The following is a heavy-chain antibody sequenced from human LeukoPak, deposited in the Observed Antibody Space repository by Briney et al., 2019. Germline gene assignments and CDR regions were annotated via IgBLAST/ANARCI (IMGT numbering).Heavy chain of an antibody. Sequence: GGSLRLSCAASGFTVSSTYMSWVRQAPGKGLEWVSVIYSGGNIYYIESVKGRFTISRDTSKNTLYLQMNSLRAEDTAVYFCAGRHCSGGGCYFAGADPFDYWGQGTLVTVSS. CDR2: IYSGGNI. J-gene: IGHJ4*02. CDR3: AGRHCSGGGCYFAGADPFDY. CDR1: GFTVSSTY. D-gene: IGHD2-15*01. V-gene: IGHV3-53*01.